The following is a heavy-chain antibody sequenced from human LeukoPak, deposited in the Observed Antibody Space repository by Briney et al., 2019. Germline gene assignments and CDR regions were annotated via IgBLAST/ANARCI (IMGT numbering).Heavy chain of an antibody. CDR3: ARDFGSGGSWGDWFDP. Sequence: SETLSLTCTVSGGSISSSSYYWGWIRQPPGKGLEWIGSIYYSGSTYYNPSLKSRVTISVDTSKNQFSLKLSSVTAADTAVYYCARDFGSGGSWGDWFDPWGQGTLVTVSS. D-gene: IGHD2-15*01. V-gene: IGHV4-39*07. CDR2: IYYSGST. J-gene: IGHJ5*02. CDR1: GGSISSSSYY.